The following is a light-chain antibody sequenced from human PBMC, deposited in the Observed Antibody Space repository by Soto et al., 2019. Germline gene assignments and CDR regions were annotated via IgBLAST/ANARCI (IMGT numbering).Light chain of an antibody. Sequence: DIQMTQSPSTLSASVGDRVTITCRASQSISSWLVWYQQKPGKAPKLLIYDASSLESWVPSRFSDSGSGTEFTLTISSLQPDDFASYYCQQYNSHTWTFGQGTKVEIK. CDR2: DAS. CDR1: QSISSW. V-gene: IGKV1-5*01. CDR3: QQYNSHTWT. J-gene: IGKJ1*01.